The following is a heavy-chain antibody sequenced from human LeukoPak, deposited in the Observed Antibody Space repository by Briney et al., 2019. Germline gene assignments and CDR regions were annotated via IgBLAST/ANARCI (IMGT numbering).Heavy chain of an antibody. D-gene: IGHD2-15*01. CDR1: GFTFSSYS. CDR2: ISSSGDTT. CDR3: ARVLGVAAMDY. J-gene: IGHJ4*02. Sequence: GGSLRLSCAASGFTFSSYSMTWVRQAPGKGLEWVSTISSSGDTTYYADSVKGRFTISRDNAKNSLYLQMNSLRAEDTAVYYCARVLGVAAMDYWGQGTLVTVSS. V-gene: IGHV3-23*01.